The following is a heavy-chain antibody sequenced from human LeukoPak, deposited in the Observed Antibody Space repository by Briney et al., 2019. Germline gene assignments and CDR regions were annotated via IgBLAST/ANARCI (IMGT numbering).Heavy chain of an antibody. CDR1: GGSFSGYY. CDR3: ASNPVDTAMVTPFDY. Sequence: SETLSLACAVYGGSFSGYYWSWIRQPPGKGLEWIGEINHSGSTNYNPSLKSRVTISVDTSKNQFSLKLSSVTAADTAVYYCASNPVDTAMVTPFDYWGQGTLVTVSS. V-gene: IGHV4-34*01. D-gene: IGHD5-18*01. CDR2: INHSGST. J-gene: IGHJ4*02.